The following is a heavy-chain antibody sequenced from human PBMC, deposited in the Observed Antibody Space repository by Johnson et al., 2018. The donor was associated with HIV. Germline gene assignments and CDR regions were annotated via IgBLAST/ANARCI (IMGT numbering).Heavy chain of an antibody. CDR3: ARGGAVTRRSADAFDI. CDR2: ISYDGSNK. V-gene: IGHV3-30-3*01. CDR1: GFTLSSYA. Sequence: QVQLVESGGGVVQPGRSLRLSCAASGFTLSSYAMHWVRQAPGKGLEWVAVISYDGSNKYYADSVTGRFTISRDNSKNKLYLQMNSLSAEDSAVYYCARGGAVTRRSADAFDIWGQGTMVTVSS. J-gene: IGHJ3*02. D-gene: IGHD4-11*01.